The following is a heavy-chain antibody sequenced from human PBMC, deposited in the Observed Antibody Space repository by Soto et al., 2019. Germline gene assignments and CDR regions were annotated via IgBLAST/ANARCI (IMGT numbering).Heavy chain of an antibody. V-gene: IGHV1-8*01. D-gene: IGHD4-17*01. CDR1: GYTFTSHD. CDR2: MNPNSGNT. J-gene: IGHJ4*02. CDR3: ARWDYGVYARFDY. Sequence: QVQLVQSGAEVKKSGASVKVSCKASGYTFTSHDINWVRQATGQGLEWMGWMNPNSGNTGYAQKFQGRVTMTRNTSISTDYMELSSLRSEDTAVYYCARWDYGVYARFDYWGQGTLGTVSS.